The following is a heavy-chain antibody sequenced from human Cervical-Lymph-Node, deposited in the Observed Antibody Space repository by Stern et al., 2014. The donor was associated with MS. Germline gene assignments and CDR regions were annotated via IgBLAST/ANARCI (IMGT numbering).Heavy chain of an antibody. D-gene: IGHD3-22*01. CDR3: ARQRVIAMVDDAFDI. V-gene: IGHV1-2*06. J-gene: IGHJ3*02. CDR1: GNTFSDHY. CDR2: IAPESGDT. Sequence: VQLVESGAEVKKPGASVKVSCKASGNTFSDHYFHWLRQAPGQGLEWMGRIAPESGDTKYGPKFQGRLTMTRDTSISSVYMELDRLTSDDSALYFCARQRVIAMVDDAFDIWGQGTRVTVSS.